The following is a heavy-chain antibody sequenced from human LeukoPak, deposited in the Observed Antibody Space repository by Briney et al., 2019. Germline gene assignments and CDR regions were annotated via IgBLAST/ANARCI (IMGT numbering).Heavy chain of an antibody. CDR1: GFTFSSYS. D-gene: IGHD2-2*02. V-gene: IGHV3-48*01. CDR3: ARAEWYCSSTSCYI. J-gene: IGHJ4*02. CDR2: ISSSSSTI. Sequence: GGSLRLSCAASGFTFSSYSMNWVRQAPGKGLEWVSYISSSSSTIYYADSVKGRFTISRDNAKSSLYLQMNSLRAEDTAVYYCARAEWYCSSTSCYIWGQGTLVTVSS.